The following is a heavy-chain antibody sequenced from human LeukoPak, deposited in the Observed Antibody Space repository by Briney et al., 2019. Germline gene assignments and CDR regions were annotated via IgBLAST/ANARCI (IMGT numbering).Heavy chain of an antibody. V-gene: IGHV1-18*01. CDR1: GYTFTSYG. Sequence: ASVKVSCKASGYTFTSYGISWVRQAPGQGLEWMGWISAYNGNTNYAQKLQGRVTMTTDTSTSTAYMELRSLRSDDTAVYYCARGCSGGSCYSLADWFDPWGQGTLVTVSS. CDR3: ARGCSGGSCYSLADWFDP. D-gene: IGHD2-15*01. J-gene: IGHJ5*02. CDR2: ISAYNGNT.